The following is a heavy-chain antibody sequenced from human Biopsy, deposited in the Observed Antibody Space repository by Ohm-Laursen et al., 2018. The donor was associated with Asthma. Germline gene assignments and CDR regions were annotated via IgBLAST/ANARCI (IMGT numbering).Heavy chain of an antibody. CDR1: GGPISSYY. CDR3: ARGRITMIGGWFDP. CDR2: IYYSGST. V-gene: IGHV4-59*01. J-gene: IGHJ5*02. Sequence: SLTLSLTCTVSGGPISSYYWSWIRQPPGKGLEWIGYIYYSGSTNYNPSLKSRVTISVDTSKNQFSLKLSSVTAADTAVYYFARGRITMIGGWFDPWGQGTLVTVSS. D-gene: IGHD3-22*01.